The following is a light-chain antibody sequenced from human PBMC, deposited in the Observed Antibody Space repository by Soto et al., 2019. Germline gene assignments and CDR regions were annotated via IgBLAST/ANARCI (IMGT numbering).Light chain of an antibody. Sequence: QITQPPFFVSASVGDSVTITCRASRSVSSQLNWYQQKPGKAPELLIYVVSNLQSGVPSRFSGSGSGTDFTLTISSLQPDDLGTYYCQQLYSNPWTFGQGTKVDIK. V-gene: IGKV1-39*01. CDR1: RSVSSQ. CDR3: QQLYSNPWT. CDR2: VVS. J-gene: IGKJ1*01.